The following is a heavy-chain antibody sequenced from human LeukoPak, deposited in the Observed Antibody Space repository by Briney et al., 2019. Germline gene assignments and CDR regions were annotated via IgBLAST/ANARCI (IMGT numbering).Heavy chain of an antibody. V-gene: IGHV3-23*01. CDR1: GFTFSSYA. J-gene: IGHJ4*02. Sequence: GGSLRLSCAASGFTFSSYAMSWVRQAPGKGLEWVSAIIGSGGSTSYADSVKGRFTISRDNSKNTLYLQMNSLRAEDTAVYYCAKVLFPEYSSAQGYWGQGTLVTVSS. CDR2: IIGSGGST. CDR3: AKVLFPEYSSAQGY. D-gene: IGHD6-6*01.